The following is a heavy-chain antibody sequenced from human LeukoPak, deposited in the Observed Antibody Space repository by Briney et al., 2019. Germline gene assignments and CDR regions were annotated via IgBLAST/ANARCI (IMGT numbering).Heavy chain of an antibody. CDR1: GYTLTELS. CDR3: ATGSYCSGGSCYSDYYYGMDV. V-gene: IGHV1-24*01. CDR2: FDPEDGET. Sequence: ASVKVSCKVSGYTLTELSMHWVRQAPGIGLEWMGGFDPEDGETIYAQKFQGRVTMTEDTSTDTAYMELSSLRSEDTAVYYCATGSYCSGGSCYSDYYYGMDVWGQGTTVTVSS. D-gene: IGHD2-15*01. J-gene: IGHJ6*02.